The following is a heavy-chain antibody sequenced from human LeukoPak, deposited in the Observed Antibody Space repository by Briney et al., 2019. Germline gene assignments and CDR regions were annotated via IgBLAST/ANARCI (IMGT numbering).Heavy chain of an antibody. D-gene: IGHD5-18*01. CDR3: ARDPKGGFSYGWGAFDI. CDR2: ISYDGNNK. Sequence: PGGSLRLSCAASGFTFSDCAMHWVRQAPGKGLEWVALISYDGNNKYYTASVKGRFIISRDNSKNILYLQMNSLRAEDTAVYFCARDPKGGFSYGWGAFDIWGQGTMVTVSS. J-gene: IGHJ3*02. CDR1: GFTFSDCA. V-gene: IGHV3-30-3*01.